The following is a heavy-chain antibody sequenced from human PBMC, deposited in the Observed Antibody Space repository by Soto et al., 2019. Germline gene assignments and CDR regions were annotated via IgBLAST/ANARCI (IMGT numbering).Heavy chain of an antibody. CDR2: MYYNGNI. J-gene: IGHJ5*02. D-gene: IGHD3-16*01. CDR3: ASGGNWFDP. Sequence: PSETLSLTCNVSGGSISNYYWTWVRQSPEKGLEWIGYMYYNGNINYNPSLKSRVTISIDTSKTQFSLTLKSVTAAATAVYYCASGGNWFDPWGQGVLLIFSS. CDR1: GGSISNYY. V-gene: IGHV4-59*01.